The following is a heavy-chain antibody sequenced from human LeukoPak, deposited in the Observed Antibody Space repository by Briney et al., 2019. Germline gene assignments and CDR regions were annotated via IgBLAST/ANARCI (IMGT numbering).Heavy chain of an antibody. J-gene: IGHJ4*02. CDR2: IYPGDSDS. Sequence: GESLKISCKGSGYSFTSYWIGWVRQRPGKGLEWMGSIYPGDSDSRYSPSFEGQVTISADKSISTAYLQWSSLKASYTAMYYCARRGSSGSFHYFDYWGQGTLVTVSS. D-gene: IGHD1-26*01. CDR1: GYSFTSYW. CDR3: ARRGSSGSFHYFDY. V-gene: IGHV5-51*01.